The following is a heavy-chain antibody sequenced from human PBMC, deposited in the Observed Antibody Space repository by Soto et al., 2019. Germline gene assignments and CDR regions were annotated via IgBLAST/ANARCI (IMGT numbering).Heavy chain of an antibody. J-gene: IGHJ4*02. Sequence: QVQLQESGPGLVKPSETLSLTCTVSSDSIAGENWWSWVRQPPGLGLEWIGEVFHTGGTNYNPSLKSRVIMEVDKSKNQFSLKLISATAADTAVYYCPRVFSSGSGWMYYFDFWGQGTLVSVSS. CDR2: VFHTGGT. CDR3: PRVFSSGSGWMYYFDF. D-gene: IGHD6-19*01. CDR1: SDSIAGENW. V-gene: IGHV4-4*02.